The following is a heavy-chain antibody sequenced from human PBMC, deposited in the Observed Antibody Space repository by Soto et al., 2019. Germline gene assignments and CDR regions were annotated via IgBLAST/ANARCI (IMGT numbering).Heavy chain of an antibody. V-gene: IGHV4-61*01. D-gene: IGHD4-17*01. CDR3: ARVPDDYGDFTSDY. Sequence: QVQLQESGPGLVKPSETLSLTCTVSGGSVSSGSYYWSWIRQPPGKGLEWIGYIYYSGSTNYHPPFKRRVPISVDTSKNQFSLRLSSVTAADTAVYYCARVPDDYGDFTSDYWGQGTLVTVSS. J-gene: IGHJ4*02. CDR2: IYYSGST. CDR1: GGSVSSGSYY.